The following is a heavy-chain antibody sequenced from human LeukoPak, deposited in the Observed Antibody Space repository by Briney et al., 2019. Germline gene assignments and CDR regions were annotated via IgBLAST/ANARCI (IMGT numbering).Heavy chain of an antibody. Sequence: ASVKVSCKTSGYTFNNFGIAWVRQAPGQGPEWIGWISIGDGRTHYGRKFQDRVSMTREMSSNTAFLELSSLRSDDTAVYSRSYYSSSWYYFDHWGQGTLVIVSS. CDR2: ISIGDGRT. V-gene: IGHV1-18*01. CDR1: GYTFNNFG. J-gene: IGHJ4*02. CDR3: SYYSSSWYYFDH. D-gene: IGHD2-15*01.